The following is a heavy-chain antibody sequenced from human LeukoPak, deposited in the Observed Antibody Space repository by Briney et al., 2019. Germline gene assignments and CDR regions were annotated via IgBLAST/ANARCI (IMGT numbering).Heavy chain of an antibody. CDR2: IWYDGSDK. D-gene: IGHD2-15*01. J-gene: IGHJ4*02. Sequence: GGSLRLSCAASGFTFSSYGMHWVRQAPGKGLEWVAVIWYDGSDKYYADSVKGRFTISRDNSNNALYLQMNSLRVEDTAVYYCARGPNTGYCSSSNCFWQGYWGQGTLVTVSS. CDR1: GFTFSSYG. CDR3: ARGPNTGYCSSSNCFWQGY. V-gene: IGHV3-33*01.